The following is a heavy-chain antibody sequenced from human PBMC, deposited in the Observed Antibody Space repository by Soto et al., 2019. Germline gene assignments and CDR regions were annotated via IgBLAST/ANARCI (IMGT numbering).Heavy chain of an antibody. D-gene: IGHD3-22*01. CDR2: IFSAGMT. Sequence: GGSLRLSCAPSGFTVKGNYVGWARQASGKGMEWVSIIFSAGMTYYTDSVKGRFTISKDISKNTLSLQMNSLRADDTAVYFCAGASSYNYAFEYWGLGTPVTVSS. CDR3: AGASSYNYAFEY. J-gene: IGHJ4*02. CDR1: GFTVKGNY. V-gene: IGHV3-53*01.